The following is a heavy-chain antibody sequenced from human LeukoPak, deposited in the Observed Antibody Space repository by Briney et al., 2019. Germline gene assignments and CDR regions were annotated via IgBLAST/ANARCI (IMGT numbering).Heavy chain of an antibody. D-gene: IGHD2-15*01. CDR1: GFTFSSYV. Sequence: PGGSLGLSCAASGFTFSSYVMGWVRQAPGKGLEWVSDISSSGDSTHYADSVKGRFTISRDNSKNTLFLQMNSLRADGTAVYYCAKRAVGAAYYFDYWGQGTLVTVSS. V-gene: IGHV3-23*01. J-gene: IGHJ4*02. CDR2: ISSSGDST. CDR3: AKRAVGAAYYFDY.